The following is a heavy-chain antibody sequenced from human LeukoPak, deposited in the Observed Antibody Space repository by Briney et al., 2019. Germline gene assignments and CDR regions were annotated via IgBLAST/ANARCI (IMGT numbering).Heavy chain of an antibody. CDR1: GFSFSMYW. Sequence: PGGSLRLSCEASGFSFSMYWMAWVRQAPGKGLEWVANIKRDGSERHCLDSVRGRFTVSRDNAKNSLYLPLNSLRAEDTAVYFCARDTTYYESSAYYDSYDIWGQGTMVTVSS. V-gene: IGHV3-7*01. D-gene: IGHD3-22*01. CDR2: IKRDGSER. J-gene: IGHJ3*02. CDR3: ARDTTYYESSAYYDSYDI.